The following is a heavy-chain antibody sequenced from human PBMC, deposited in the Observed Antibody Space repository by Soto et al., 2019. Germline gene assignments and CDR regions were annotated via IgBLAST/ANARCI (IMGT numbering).Heavy chain of an antibody. CDR3: ATGGAGSGPFTWELPDH. J-gene: IGHJ4*02. CDR2: ITPFSGDV. V-gene: IGHV1-45*02. CDR1: GNTFTYRY. Sequence: QMQLVQSGAEVKRTGYSVTVTCKALGNTFTYRYLHWVRQAPGQALEWMGWITPFSGDVHYAQKFQERVTITRDRSISTAYMRMSSLRSDDTAMYYCATGGAGSGPFTWELPDHWGQGTLVTVSS. D-gene: IGHD1-26*01.